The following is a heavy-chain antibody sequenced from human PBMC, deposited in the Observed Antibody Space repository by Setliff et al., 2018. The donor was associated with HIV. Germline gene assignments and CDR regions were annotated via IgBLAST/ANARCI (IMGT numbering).Heavy chain of an antibody. V-gene: IGHV4-59*08. D-gene: IGHD1-26*01. Sequence: SETLSLTCTVSGGSISSYYWSWIRQPPGKGLEWIGYIYYSGSTNYNPSLKSRVTISVDTSKNQFSLKLSSVTAADTAVYYCARYGGRYPWIGYYYYMDVWGKGTTVTVSS. CDR3: ARYGGRYPWIGYYYYMDV. CDR2: IYYSGST. CDR1: GGSISSYY. J-gene: IGHJ6*03.